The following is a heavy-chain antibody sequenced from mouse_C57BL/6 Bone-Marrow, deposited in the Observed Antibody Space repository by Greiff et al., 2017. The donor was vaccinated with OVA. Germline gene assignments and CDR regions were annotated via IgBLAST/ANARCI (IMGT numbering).Heavy chain of an antibody. J-gene: IGHJ4*01. V-gene: IGHV14-3*01. CDR2: IDPANGNT. CDR3: AREGIYYYGRGLSMDY. CDR1: GYSFTDYN. Sequence: EVQLQQSGPELVKPGASVKISCKASGYSFTDYNMNWVKQRPEQGLEWIGRIDPANGNTKYAPKFQGKATITADTSSNTAYLQLSSLTSEDTAIYYCAREGIYYYGRGLSMDYWGQGTSVTVSS. D-gene: IGHD1-1*01.